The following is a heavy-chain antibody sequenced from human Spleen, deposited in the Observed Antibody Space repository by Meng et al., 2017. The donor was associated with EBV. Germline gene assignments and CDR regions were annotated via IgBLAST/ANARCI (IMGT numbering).Heavy chain of an antibody. CDR3: AKGSLWCAYFQY. J-gene: IGHJ4*02. V-gene: IGHV4-34*01. CDR2: SNHTEST. Sequence: VWRQHAGASLMSSSKTISLSFAVYSESCSGNYRSWRLQSPGKVLTYNGKSNHTESTNYNPSLMSRVTISVDSSKNQCSLNVNSVTAAYTSVYYCAKGSLWCAYFQYWGQGSLVTVSS. CDR1: SESCSGNY. D-gene: IGHD3-3*01.